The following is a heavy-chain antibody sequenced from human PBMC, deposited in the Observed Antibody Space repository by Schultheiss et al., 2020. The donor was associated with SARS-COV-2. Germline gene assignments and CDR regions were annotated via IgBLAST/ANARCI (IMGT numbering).Heavy chain of an antibody. CDR1: GFTFSSYW. J-gene: IGHJ3*02. Sequence: GESLKISCAASGFTFSSYWMHWVRQAPGKGLVWVSRINSDGSSTSYADSVKGRFTISRDNSKNTLYLQMNSLRAEDTAVYYCAKGVNFWSGYYKTPDAFDIWGQGTMVTVSS. CDR2: INSDGSST. V-gene: IGHV3-74*01. D-gene: IGHD3-3*01. CDR3: AKGVNFWSGYYKTPDAFDI.